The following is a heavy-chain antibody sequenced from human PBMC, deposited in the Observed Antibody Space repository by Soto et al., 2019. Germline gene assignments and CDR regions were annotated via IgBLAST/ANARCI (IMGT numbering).Heavy chain of an antibody. CDR1: GGTFSSYA. V-gene: IGHV1-69*13. J-gene: IGHJ3*02. Sequence: ASVKVSCKASGGTFSSYAISWVRQAPGQGLEWMGGIIPIFGTANYAQKFQGRVTITADESTSTAYMELSSLRSEDTAVYYCARDGDYYDSSGYYGAFDIWGQGTMVTVSS. D-gene: IGHD3-22*01. CDR2: IIPIFGTA. CDR3: ARDGDYYDSSGYYGAFDI.